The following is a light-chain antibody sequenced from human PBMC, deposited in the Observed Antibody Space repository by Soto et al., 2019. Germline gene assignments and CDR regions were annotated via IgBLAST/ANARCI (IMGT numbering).Light chain of an antibody. J-gene: IGKJ1*01. CDR3: QHYSNYPWT. CDR1: QSISTW. CDR2: GAS. Sequence: IQITQSPSTLSSSVVDRVTITCPRSQSISTWLTLYQQKPGKAPKVLIYGASILESGVPSRFSGSGSGTEFTFTITSLQAGDSATYYCQHYSNYPWTFGQGTKVDI. V-gene: IGKV1-5*01.